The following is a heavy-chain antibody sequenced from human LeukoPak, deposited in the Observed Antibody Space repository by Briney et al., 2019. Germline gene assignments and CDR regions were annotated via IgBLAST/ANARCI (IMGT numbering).Heavy chain of an antibody. Sequence: GASVKVSCKASGYTFTSYYMHWVRQAPGQGLEWMGIINPSGGSTSYAQKFQGRVTMTRDTSTSTVFMELSSLTSDDTAVYYCARDWDSYSSGWYGVDYWGQGTLVTVSS. CDR2: INPSGGST. J-gene: IGHJ4*02. V-gene: IGHV1-46*01. D-gene: IGHD6-19*01. CDR1: GYTFTSYY. CDR3: ARDWDSYSSGWYGVDY.